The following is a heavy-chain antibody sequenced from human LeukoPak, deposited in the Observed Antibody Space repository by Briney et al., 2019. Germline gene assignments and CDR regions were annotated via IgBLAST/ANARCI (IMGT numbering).Heavy chain of an antibody. V-gene: IGHV4-4*02. D-gene: IGHD3-16*01. CDR2: IYYSGST. Sequence: PSGTLSLTCAVSGGSISSSNWWSWVRQPPGEGLEWIGYIYYSGSTNYNPSLKSRVTISVDTSKNQFSLKLSSVTAADTAVYYSALTGSKGGGMGFDYWGQGTLVTVSS. CDR1: GGSISSSNW. CDR3: ALTGSKGGGMGFDY. J-gene: IGHJ4*02.